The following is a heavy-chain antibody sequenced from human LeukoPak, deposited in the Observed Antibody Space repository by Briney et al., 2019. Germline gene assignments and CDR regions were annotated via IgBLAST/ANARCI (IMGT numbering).Heavy chain of an antibody. CDR3: TLYNY. CDR2: INPDNGDT. J-gene: IGHJ4*02. D-gene: IGHD2-2*02. CDR1: GYSFTSQD. Sequence: ASVKVSCKTSGYSFTSQDMHWARQAPGQSLEWMGCINPDNGDTQYSQEFQGIVTITRDTSATTAYMELSSLRSDDMAVYYCTLYNYWGQGTLVTVSS. V-gene: IGHV1-3*03.